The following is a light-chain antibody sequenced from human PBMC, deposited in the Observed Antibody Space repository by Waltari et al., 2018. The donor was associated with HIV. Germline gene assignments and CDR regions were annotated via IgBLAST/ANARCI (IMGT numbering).Light chain of an antibody. CDR1: DPDLGFYNF. J-gene: IGLJ2*01. Sequence: SGLTQPASLSGLPGQSITLSCTGADPDLGFYNFISWYQQQPGKVPNVILSQYDPRPSRMSHRFSGSKSGNTASLTITGLQTEDEAVYYCASYAANDTVIFAGGTTVTVL. CDR2: QYD. CDR3: ASYAANDTVI. V-gene: IGLV2-14*01.